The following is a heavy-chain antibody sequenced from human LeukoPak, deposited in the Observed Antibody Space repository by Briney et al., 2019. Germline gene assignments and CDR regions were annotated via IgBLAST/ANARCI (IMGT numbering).Heavy chain of an antibody. CDR1: GGSVSNSAVA. CDR2: THYRSKWSS. J-gene: IGHJ3*02. Sequence: SQTLSLTCDISGGSVSNSAVAWNWIRQSPSRGLEWLGRTHYRSKWSSDYAVFVKSRISINPDTSKNQFSLHLNSVTLEDTAVYYCARQTGPLDIWGQGTRDTVSS. V-gene: IGHV6-1*01. CDR3: ARQTGPLDI.